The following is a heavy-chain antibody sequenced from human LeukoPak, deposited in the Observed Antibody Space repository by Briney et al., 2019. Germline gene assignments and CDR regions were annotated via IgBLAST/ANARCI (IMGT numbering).Heavy chain of an antibody. J-gene: IGHJ4*02. CDR3: ARGDYRLGHDY. D-gene: IGHD3-10*01. CDR1: GYTFVDNY. V-gene: IGHV1-2*02. CDR2: INPNTGGT. Sequence: ASVKVSCKASGYTFVDNYIHWVRQAPGQGFEWLGWINPNTGGTNYAQKFQGRVTVTTDTSISTAFMELSSLRSDDTALYYCARGDYRLGHDYWGQGTLVTVSS.